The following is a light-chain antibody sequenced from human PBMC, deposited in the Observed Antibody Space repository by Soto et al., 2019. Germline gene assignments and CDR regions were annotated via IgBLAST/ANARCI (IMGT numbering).Light chain of an antibody. CDR3: SSFTSRSTYV. V-gene: IGLV2-14*01. J-gene: IGLJ1*01. CDR1: SSDVGRYNY. Sequence: QSVLTQPASVSGSPGQSITISCTGTSSDVGRYNYVSWYQQHPGKAPKLTIYDVSNRPSGVSSRFSGSKSGNTASLTISGLQAEDEADYYCSSFTSRSTYVFGTGTKVTVL. CDR2: DVS.